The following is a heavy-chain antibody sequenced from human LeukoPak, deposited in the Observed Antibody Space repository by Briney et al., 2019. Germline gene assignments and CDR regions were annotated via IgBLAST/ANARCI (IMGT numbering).Heavy chain of an antibody. CDR1: GFTFGSYA. CDR3: AKEGSDSSGWPFDY. Sequence: TGGSLRLSCAASGFTFGSYAMSWVRQAPGKGLEWVSAISGSGGSTYYADSVKGRFTISRDNSKNTLYLQMNSLRAEDTAVYYCAKEGSDSSGWPFDYWGQGTLVTVSS. V-gene: IGHV3-23*01. J-gene: IGHJ4*02. D-gene: IGHD6-19*01. CDR2: ISGSGGST.